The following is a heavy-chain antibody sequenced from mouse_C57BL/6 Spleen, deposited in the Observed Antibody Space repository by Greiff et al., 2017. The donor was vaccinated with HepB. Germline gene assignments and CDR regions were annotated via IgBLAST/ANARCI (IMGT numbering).Heavy chain of an antibody. Sequence: EVKLVESGPGLVKPSQSLSLTCSVTGYSITSGYYWNWIRQFPGNKLEWMGYISYDGSNNYNPSLKNRISITRDTSKNQFFLKLNSVTTEDTATYYCARADYDGAWFAYWGQGTLVTVSA. CDR3: ARADYDGAWFAY. CDR2: ISYDGSN. D-gene: IGHD2-4*01. CDR1: GYSITSGYY. V-gene: IGHV3-6*01. J-gene: IGHJ3*01.